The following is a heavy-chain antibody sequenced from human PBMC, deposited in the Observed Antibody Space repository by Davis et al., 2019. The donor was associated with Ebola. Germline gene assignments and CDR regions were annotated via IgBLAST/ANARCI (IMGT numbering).Heavy chain of an antibody. CDR3: ASPHQIRDGDVFDH. CDR2: INRRGRT. V-gene: IGHV4-34*01. CDR1: GGSFGDYF. Sequence: PGGSLRLSCAVYGGSFGDYFWSWIRQAPGKGLEWIAEINRRGRTYYNPSLRSRVTISIDTSQMQVSLKMTSVTAADTAIYFCASPHQIRDGDVFDHWGQGTLVTVSS. D-gene: IGHD2-2*01. J-gene: IGHJ4*02.